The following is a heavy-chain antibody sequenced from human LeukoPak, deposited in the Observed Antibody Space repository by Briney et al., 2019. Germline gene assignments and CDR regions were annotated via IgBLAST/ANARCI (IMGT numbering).Heavy chain of an antibody. D-gene: IGHD3-10*01. CDR3: TTGELLWFGEPRERFDY. V-gene: IGHV3-15*01. CDR2: IKSKTDGGTT. Sequence: GGSLRLSCAASGFTFSNAWMSWVRQAPGKGLEWVGRIKSKTDGGTTDYAALVKGRFTISRDDSKNTLYLQMNSLKTEDTAVYYCTTGELLWFGEPRERFDYWGQGTLVTVSS. J-gene: IGHJ4*02. CDR1: GFTFSNAW.